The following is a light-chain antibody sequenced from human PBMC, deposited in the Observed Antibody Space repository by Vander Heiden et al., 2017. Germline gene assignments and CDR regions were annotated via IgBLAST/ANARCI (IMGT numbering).Light chain of an antibody. CDR3: QQYNNWTIT. Sequence: EIVMTQSPATLSVSPGERATLSCRASQSVSSNLAWYQQKPGQAPRLLIYRASTRGTGIPAKFSGSGSGAEFTLTISSLQSEDFAVYYCQQYNNWTITFGQGTRLEIK. CDR2: RAS. V-gene: IGKV3-15*01. J-gene: IGKJ5*01. CDR1: QSVSSN.